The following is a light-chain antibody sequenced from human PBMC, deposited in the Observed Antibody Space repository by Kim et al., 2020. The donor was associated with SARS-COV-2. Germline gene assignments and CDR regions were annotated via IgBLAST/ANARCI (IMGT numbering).Light chain of an antibody. CDR3: QEYYSYPLT. J-gene: IGKJ4*01. Sequence: ASTGDRVTITWRASQSISSYLAWYQQKPGNAPKLLIYAASTLQGGVPSMFSGSGSGTDFALTISCLQAEDFATYYCQEYYSYPLTFGGGTKVDIK. CDR1: QSISSY. CDR2: AAS. V-gene: IGKV1-8*01.